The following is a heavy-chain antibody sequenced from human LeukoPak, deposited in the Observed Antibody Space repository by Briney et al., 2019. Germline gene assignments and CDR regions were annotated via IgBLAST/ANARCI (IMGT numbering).Heavy chain of an antibody. CDR1: GDSITNDNW. CDR2: IYHSGGT. CDR3: AREGSYYNWFDP. V-gene: IGHV4-4*02. J-gene: IGHJ5*02. Sequence: SETLSLTCTVSGDSITNDNWWSWVRQPPGKGLEWIGEIYHSGGTNYNPSLKSRVTISVDTSKNQFSLKLSSVTAADTAVYYCAREGSYYNWFDPWGQGTLVTVSS. D-gene: IGHD3-10*01.